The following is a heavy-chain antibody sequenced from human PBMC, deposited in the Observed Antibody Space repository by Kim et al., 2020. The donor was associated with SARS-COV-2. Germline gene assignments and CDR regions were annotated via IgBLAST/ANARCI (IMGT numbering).Heavy chain of an antibody. CDR2: IKQDGSEK. D-gene: IGHD3-16*02. J-gene: IGHJ4*02. CDR3: ARGYDYIWGSYRYTDY. V-gene: IGHV3-7*01. CDR1: GFTFSSYW. Sequence: GGSLRLSCAASGFTFSSYWMSWVRQAPGKGLEWVANIKQDGSEKYYVDSVKGRFTISRDNAKNSLYLQMNSLRAEDTAVYYCARGYDYIWGSYRYTDYWGQGTLVTVSS.